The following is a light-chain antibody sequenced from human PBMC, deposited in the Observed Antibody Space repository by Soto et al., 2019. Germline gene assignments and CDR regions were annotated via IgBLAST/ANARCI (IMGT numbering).Light chain of an antibody. Sequence: EIVLTQSPGTLSLSPGERATLSCRASQSVSSSFLAWYQQKPGQAPRLLIYGASSRATCIPDRFSGSGSGTDFTLTISRLEPEDFAVYYCLQYGSSPWTFGQGTKVEIK. V-gene: IGKV3-20*01. CDR3: LQYGSSPWT. CDR2: GAS. J-gene: IGKJ1*01. CDR1: QSVSSSF.